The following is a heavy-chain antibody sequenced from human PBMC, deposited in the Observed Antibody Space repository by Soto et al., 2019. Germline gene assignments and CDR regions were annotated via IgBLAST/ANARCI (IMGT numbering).Heavy chain of an antibody. CDR2: IHYTGSI. CDR3: AREDDGGDRDYYGLDI. J-gene: IGHJ6*02. D-gene: IGHD2-21*02. CDR1: GGSISSEYYH. Sequence: PSETLSLTCIVSGGSISSEYYHWTWIRQSPGKGLEWIGYIHYTGSIMYNPSFKSRLTMAVDTSKNQFSLQLTSVTAADTAVYFCAREDDGGDRDYYGLDIWGQGTTVNVS. V-gene: IGHV4-30-4*08.